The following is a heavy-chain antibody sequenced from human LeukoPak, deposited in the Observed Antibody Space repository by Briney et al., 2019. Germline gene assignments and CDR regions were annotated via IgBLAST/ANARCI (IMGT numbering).Heavy chain of an antibody. CDR3: ARAPGGSVSYCYYGMDV. CDR1: GGPINSGGYS. Sequence: SETLSLTCAVSGGPINSGGYSWSWIRQSPGKGLEWIVDIYYSGSTNYNPSLKSRVTISVDMSTNQFSLKLSSVTAADTAVYYCARAPGGSVSYCYYGMDVWGQGTTVTVSS. J-gene: IGHJ6*02. CDR2: IYYSGST. V-gene: IGHV4-61*08. D-gene: IGHD3-10*01.